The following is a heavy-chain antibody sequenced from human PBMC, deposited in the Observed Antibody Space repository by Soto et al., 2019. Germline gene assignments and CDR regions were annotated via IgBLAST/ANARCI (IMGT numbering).Heavy chain of an antibody. J-gene: IGHJ4*02. Sequence: SETLSLTCTVSGGSISSSSYYWGWIRQPPGKGLEWIGSIYYSVSTYYNPSLKSRVTISVDTSKNQFSLKLSSVTAADTAVYYCARLWGRKDYWGQGTLVTVSS. CDR3: ARLWGRKDY. CDR2: IYYSVST. V-gene: IGHV4-39*01. CDR1: GGSISSSSYY. D-gene: IGHD3-16*01.